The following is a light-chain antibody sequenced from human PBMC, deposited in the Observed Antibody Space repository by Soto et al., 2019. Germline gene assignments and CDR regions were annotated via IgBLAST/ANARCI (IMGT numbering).Light chain of an antibody. J-gene: IGLJ2*01. Sequence: QSALTQPASVSGSPGQSITISCTGTSSDVGGYNFVSWYQQHPGKAPKLMLYNVYDRPSGISHRFSGPRSGNTASLTISGLQAEDEAHYYCNSYTSSSTLVFGGGTKLTVL. CDR1: SSDVGGYNF. CDR2: NVY. CDR3: NSYTSSSTLV. V-gene: IGLV2-14*03.